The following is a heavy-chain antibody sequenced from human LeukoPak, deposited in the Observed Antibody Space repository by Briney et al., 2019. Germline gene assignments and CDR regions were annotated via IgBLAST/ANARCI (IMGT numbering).Heavy chain of an antibody. J-gene: IGHJ2*01. CDR1: GFTFSSYA. V-gene: IGHV3-30*07. Sequence: PGRSLRLSCAASGFTFSSYAMHWVRQAPGKGLEWVAVISYDGSNKYYADSVKGRFTISRDNAKNSLYLQMNSLRAEDTAVYYCARGKYQLLNNWYFDLWGRGTLVTVSS. D-gene: IGHD2-2*01. CDR3: ARGKYQLLNNWYFDL. CDR2: ISYDGSNK.